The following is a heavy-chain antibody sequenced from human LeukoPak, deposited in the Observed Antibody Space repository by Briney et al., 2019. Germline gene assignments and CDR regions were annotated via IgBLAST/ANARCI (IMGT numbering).Heavy chain of an antibody. D-gene: IGHD6-13*01. J-gene: IGHJ4*02. V-gene: IGHV3-30-3*01. CDR2: ISYAGSNT. Sequence: GGSLRLSCAASGFTFSSNTIHWVRQAPGKGLDWVAGISYAGSNTYYADSVKGRFTISRDSSKNTLYLQMNSLRAEDKAVYYCARDRVAVADTWYFDYWGQGTLVTVSS. CDR3: ARDRVAVADTWYFDY. CDR1: GFTFSSNT.